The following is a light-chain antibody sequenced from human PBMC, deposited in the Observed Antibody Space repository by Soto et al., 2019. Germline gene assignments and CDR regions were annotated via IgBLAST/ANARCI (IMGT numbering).Light chain of an antibody. V-gene: IGKV1-12*01. CDR1: QGISNW. J-gene: IGKJ4*01. Sequence: DIQMTQSPSSVSASVGDRVTITCRASQGISNWLAWYQQQPGKAPKPLISSAYTLQSGVPSRFSGGGSGTHFTLIISSLQPEDFATYYCQQTNTFLPLTFGGGTKVEIK. CDR2: SAY. CDR3: QQTNTFLPLT.